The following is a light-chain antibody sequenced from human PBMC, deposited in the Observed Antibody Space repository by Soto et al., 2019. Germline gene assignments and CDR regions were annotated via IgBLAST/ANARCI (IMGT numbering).Light chain of an antibody. CDR2: DAS. V-gene: IGKV3-11*01. CDR3: HQRSNWIFA. Sequence: EIVLTQSPDTLSLSPGERATLSCRAGQRTDSLLAWYQQKPGQAPRLLIYDASYRATGVPARFIGGGSGTDFTLTITSLEPEDFAVYYCHQRSNWIFAFGPGTKVDL. J-gene: IGKJ3*01. CDR1: QRTDSL.